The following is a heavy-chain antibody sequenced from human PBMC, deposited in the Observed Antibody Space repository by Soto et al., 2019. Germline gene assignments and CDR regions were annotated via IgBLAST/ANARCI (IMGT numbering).Heavy chain of an antibody. CDR2: INAGNGNT. V-gene: IGHV1-3*01. CDR1: GYTFTSYA. Sequence: ASVKVSCKASGYTFTSYAMHWVRQAPGQRLEWMGWINAGNGNTKYSQKFQGRVTITRDTSASTAYMELSSLRSEDTAVYSCARVRLNDDILTGYLPNWFDPWGQGTLVTVSS. J-gene: IGHJ5*02. D-gene: IGHD3-9*01. CDR3: ARVRLNDDILTGYLPNWFDP.